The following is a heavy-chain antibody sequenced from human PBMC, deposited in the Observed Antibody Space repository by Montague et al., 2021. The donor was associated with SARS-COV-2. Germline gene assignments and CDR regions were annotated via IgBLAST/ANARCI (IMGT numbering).Heavy chain of an antibody. CDR3: ARGDYGDYRDAFDI. V-gene: IGHV4-4*02. J-gene: IGHJ3*02. CDR1: GGSITSTNW. D-gene: IGHD4-17*01. CDR2: IHHSGST. Sequence: SETLSLTCAVSGGSITSTNWWSWVRQPPGKGLEWIGEIHHSGSTNSSPSLKSRVTMSIDKSSNQFFLNLNTVTAADTAVYYCARGDYGDYRDAFDIWGQGTVVTVSS.